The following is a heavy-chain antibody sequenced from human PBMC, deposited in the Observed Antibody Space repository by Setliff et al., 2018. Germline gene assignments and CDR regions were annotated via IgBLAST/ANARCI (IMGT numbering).Heavy chain of an antibody. CDR1: GYSFTGYY. CDR3: ARVMAVFAIEGLQGGGFDY. J-gene: IGHJ4*02. Sequence: GASVKVSCKASGYSFTGYYMHWVRQAPGQGLEWMGIIHTGGGSASYAQKFQGRVTMTSDTSTSTVYMDLGSLRSDDTAFYFCARVMAVFAIEGLQGGGFDYWGQGTLVTVSS. CDR2: IHTGGGSA. D-gene: IGHD2-8*02. V-gene: IGHV1-46*01.